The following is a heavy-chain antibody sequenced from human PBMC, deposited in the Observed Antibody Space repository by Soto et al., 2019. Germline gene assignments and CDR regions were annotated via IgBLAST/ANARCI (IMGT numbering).Heavy chain of an antibody. CDR2: IYYSGST. V-gene: IGHV4-31*03. J-gene: IGHJ5*02. CDR3: ARETYYYDSSGYYLGVYWFDP. Sequence: PSETLSLTCTVSGGSISSGGYYWSWIRQHPGKGLEWIGYIYYSGSTYYNPSLKSRVTISVDTSKNQYSLKLSSVTAADTAVYYCARETYYYDSSGYYLGVYWFDPWGQGTLVTVSS. CDR1: GGSISSGGYY. D-gene: IGHD3-22*01.